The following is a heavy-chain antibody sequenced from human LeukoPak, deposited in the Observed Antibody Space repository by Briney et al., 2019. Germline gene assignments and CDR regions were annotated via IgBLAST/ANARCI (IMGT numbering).Heavy chain of an antibody. Sequence: SETLSLICTVSGASISSYDWSWIRQPPGEGLEWIGDIYYSGSIKYNPSLKGRVTMSVDTSKNQFSLKLSSVTAADTAIYYCARENPSGYYNRPIDYWGQGTLVTVSS. CDR3: ARENPSGYYNRPIDY. J-gene: IGHJ4*02. D-gene: IGHD3-22*01. CDR1: GASISSYD. V-gene: IGHV4-59*01. CDR2: IYYSGSI.